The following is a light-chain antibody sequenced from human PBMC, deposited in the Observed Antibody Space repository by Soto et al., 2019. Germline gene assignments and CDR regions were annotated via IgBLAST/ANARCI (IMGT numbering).Light chain of an antibody. CDR2: GNN. J-gene: IGLJ3*02. CDR1: SSNIGAGYD. Sequence: QSVLTQPPSVSGAPGQRVTISCTGNSSNIGAGYDVHWYQQLPGTAPKLLIYGNNNRPSGVPGRFSGSRSGSSGSLAITGLQPEDEADYYCQSFYSSPRRFLVFGGGTQLTVL. V-gene: IGLV1-40*01. CDR3: QSFYSSPRRFLV.